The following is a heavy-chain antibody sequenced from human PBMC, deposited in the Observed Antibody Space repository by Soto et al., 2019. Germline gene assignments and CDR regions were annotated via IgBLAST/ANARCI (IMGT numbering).Heavy chain of an antibody. CDR2: ISAYKGNT. D-gene: IGHD6-13*01. Sequence: ASVKVSCKASGYTFTSYGISWVRQAPGQGNERIGWISAYKGNTSYAQKLQGRVTMNTDTSTSTAYMELRSLRSDDTAVYYCARYRRPAQQLETIYYYYGMDVWGQGTTVTVSS. CDR3: ARYRRPAQQLETIYYYYGMDV. CDR1: GYTFTSYG. V-gene: IGHV1-18*01. J-gene: IGHJ6*02.